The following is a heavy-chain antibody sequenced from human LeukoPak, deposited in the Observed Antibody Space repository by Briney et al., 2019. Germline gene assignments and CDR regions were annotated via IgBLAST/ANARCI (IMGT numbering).Heavy chain of an antibody. CDR2: INPNSGGT. J-gene: IGHJ5*02. CDR1: GYSFTDSY. V-gene: IGHV1-2*02. CDR3: ARADRLHGGPYLIGP. D-gene: IGHD2-21*01. Sequence: ASVKVSCKTSGYSFTDSYMHWVRQAPGQGLEWMGWINPNSGGTSSAQRFQGRVTMTRDTSITTVYMEVSWLTSDDTAIYYCARADRLHGGPYLIGPWGQGTLVTVSS.